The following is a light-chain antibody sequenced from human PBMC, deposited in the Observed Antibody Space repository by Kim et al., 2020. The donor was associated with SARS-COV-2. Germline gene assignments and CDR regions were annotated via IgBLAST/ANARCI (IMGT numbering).Light chain of an antibody. CDR3: CSYAGSYTWV. J-gene: IGLJ3*02. CDR2: DVS. V-gene: IGLV2-11*01. CDR1: SSDVGGYDL. Sequence: QPALTQPRSVSGSPGQSVTISCTGTSSDVGGYDLVSWYQQHPGKAPKLMICDVSNRPSGVPDRFSGSKSGNTASLTISGLQADDEADYYCCSYAGSYTWVFGGGTQLTVL.